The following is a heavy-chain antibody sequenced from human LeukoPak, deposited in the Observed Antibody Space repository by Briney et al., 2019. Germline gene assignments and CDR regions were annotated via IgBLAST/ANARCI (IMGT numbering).Heavy chain of an antibody. J-gene: IGHJ4*02. V-gene: IGHV3-7*01. CDR2: IKQDGSEK. D-gene: IGHD6-19*01. Sequence: GGSLRLSCAASGFTFSSYWMSWVRQAPGKGLEWVANIKQDGSEKYYVDSVKGRFTISRDNAKNSLYLQMNSLRAEDTAVYYCARLWVAGTPLLDYWGQGTLVTVSS. CDR1: GFTFSSYW. CDR3: ARLWVAGTPLLDY.